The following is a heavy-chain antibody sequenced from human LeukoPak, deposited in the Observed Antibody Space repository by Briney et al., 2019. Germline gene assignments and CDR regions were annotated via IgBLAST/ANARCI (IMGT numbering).Heavy chain of an antibody. J-gene: IGHJ6*02. CDR2: ISGSSGYI. V-gene: IGHV3-21*01. CDR3: ARDRAYYDLFRYYYGMDV. Sequence: GRSLRLSCAASGFTFSSYSMNWVRQAPGKGLEWVSSISGSSGYIFYAGSVKGRFTISRDNAKNSLYLQINSLRAEDTAVYYCARDRAYYDLFRYYYGMDVWGQGTTVTVSS. CDR1: GFTFSSYS. D-gene: IGHD3-3*01.